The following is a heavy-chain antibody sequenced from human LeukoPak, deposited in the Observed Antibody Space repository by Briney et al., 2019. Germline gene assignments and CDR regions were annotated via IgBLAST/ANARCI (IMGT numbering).Heavy chain of an antibody. Sequence: ASVKISCKVSGYTFTDYYMHWVQQAPGTGLEWMGLVDPEDGETIYAEKFQGRVTITADTSTDTAYMELSSLRSEDTAAYYCATEGITGFLGLDWGQGTLVTVSS. V-gene: IGHV1-69-2*01. J-gene: IGHJ4*02. CDR1: GYTFTDYY. CDR3: ATEGITGFLGLD. D-gene: IGHD1-20*01. CDR2: VDPEDGET.